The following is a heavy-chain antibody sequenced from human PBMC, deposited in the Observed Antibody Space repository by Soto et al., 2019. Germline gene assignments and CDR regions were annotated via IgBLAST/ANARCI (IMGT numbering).Heavy chain of an antibody. CDR1: GYTFSDYA. D-gene: IGHD2-15*01. J-gene: IGHJ2*01. CDR2: ISASTRNT. V-gene: IGHV1-18*01. Sequence: QVPLVQSGGEVKKPGASVKVSCQASGYTFSDYAISWVRQTPGQGLEWMGWISASTRNTDQAQNFQGRVIMTLYTSTNTAYMELRGLRADDTAVYYCVRCYCSVGSCYACWHFDLWGRGTLMTVSS. CDR3: VRCYCSVGSCYACWHFDL.